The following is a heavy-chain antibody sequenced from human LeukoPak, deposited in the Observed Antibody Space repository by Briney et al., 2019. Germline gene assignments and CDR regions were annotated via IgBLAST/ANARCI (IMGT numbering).Heavy chain of an antibody. J-gene: IGHJ4*02. Sequence: SETLSLTCTVSGGSISSYYWTWIRQPPGKGLEWIGYIYYSGSTNYNPSLKSRVTISLDTSKSQFSLKLSSVTAADTAVYYCARTGYCNGASCLNYFDSWGRGTLVTVSS. V-gene: IGHV4-59*01. D-gene: IGHD2-15*01. CDR3: ARTGYCNGASCLNYFDS. CDR2: IYYSGST. CDR1: GGSISSYY.